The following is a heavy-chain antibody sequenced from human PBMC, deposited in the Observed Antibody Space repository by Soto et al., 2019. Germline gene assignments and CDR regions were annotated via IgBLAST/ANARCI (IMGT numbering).Heavy chain of an antibody. CDR1: GFSFRSFA. CDR3: ATDGLSGRGPPYCMEA. J-gene: IGHJ6*04. Sequence: GGSLRLSCAASGFSFRSFAIHWVRQVPGKGLEWVAVISYDGNDKNYAGSVKGRFTISRDNSKNTLNLQMNSLRAEDTAVSYGATDGLSGRGPPYCMEAWGKGTTVTVSS. V-gene: IGHV3-30-3*01. CDR2: ISYDGNDK. D-gene: IGHD3-10*01.